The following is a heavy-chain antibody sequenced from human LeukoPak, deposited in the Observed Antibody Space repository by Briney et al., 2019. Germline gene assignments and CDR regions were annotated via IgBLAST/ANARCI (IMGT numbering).Heavy chain of an antibody. Sequence: SSETLSLTCTVSGGSISSSSYDWGWIRQPPGKGLEWIGSIYYSGSTYYNPSLKSRVTISVDTSKNQFFLKLSSVTAADTAVYYCATVTTPRYYFDYWGQGTLVTVSS. CDR3: ATVTTPRYYFDY. D-gene: IGHD4-17*01. CDR1: GGSISSSSYD. J-gene: IGHJ4*02. CDR2: IYYSGST. V-gene: IGHV4-39*01.